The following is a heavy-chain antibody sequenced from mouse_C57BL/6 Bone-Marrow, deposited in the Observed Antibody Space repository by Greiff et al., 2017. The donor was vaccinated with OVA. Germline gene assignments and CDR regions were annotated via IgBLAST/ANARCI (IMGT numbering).Heavy chain of an antibody. CDR2: IYPGSGNT. Sequence: QVQLKQSGAELVRPGASVKLSCKASGYTFTDYYINWVKQRPGQGLEWIARIYPGSGNTYYNEKFKGKATLTAEKSSSTAYMQLSSLTSEDSAVYFCARSLYYYGSSYGWYFDVWGTGTTVTVSS. J-gene: IGHJ1*03. D-gene: IGHD1-1*01. V-gene: IGHV1-76*01. CDR3: ARSLYYYGSSYGWYFDV. CDR1: GYTFTDYY.